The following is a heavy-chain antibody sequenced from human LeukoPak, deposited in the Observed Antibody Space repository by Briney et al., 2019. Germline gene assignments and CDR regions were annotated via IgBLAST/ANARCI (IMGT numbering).Heavy chain of an antibody. J-gene: IGHJ5*02. D-gene: IGHD3-22*01. Sequence: PGGSLRLSCAASGFTFSIYGMHWVRQAPGKGLEWVAVISHDGSDKYYVDSVKGRFTISRDNSKNTLYLQMNSLRTEDTAVYYCAKDQLYYYDSSGYYNWFDPWGQGTLVTVSS. CDR1: GFTFSIYG. V-gene: IGHV3-30*18. CDR3: AKDQLYYYDSSGYYNWFDP. CDR2: ISHDGSDK.